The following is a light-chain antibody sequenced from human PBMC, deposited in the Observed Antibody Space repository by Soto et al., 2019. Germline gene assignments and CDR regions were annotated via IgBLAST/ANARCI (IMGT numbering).Light chain of an antibody. J-gene: IGLJ2*01. CDR2: EVS. CDR3: CSYAGSSPVV. CDR1: SSDVGSYNL. V-gene: IGLV2-23*02. Sequence: QSALTQPASVSGSPGQSITISCTGTSSDVGSYNLVSWYQQHPGKAPKLMIYEVSKRPSGVSNRFSGSKSGNTASLTISGLQAEDDADYYCCSYAGSSPVVFGGGTKVTVL.